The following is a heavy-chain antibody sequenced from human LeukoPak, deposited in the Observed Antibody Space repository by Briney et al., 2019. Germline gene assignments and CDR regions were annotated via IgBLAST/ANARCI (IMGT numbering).Heavy chain of an antibody. CDR1: GYTFTSYG. Sequence: ASVKVSCKASGYTFTSYGISWVRQAPGQGLEWMGWISAYNGNTNYAQKLQGRVTMTTDTFTSTAYMELRSLRSDDTAVYYCARSGYYGSGSYHNWFDPWGQGTLVTVSS. CDR3: ARSGYYGSGSYHNWFDP. D-gene: IGHD3-10*01. V-gene: IGHV1-18*04. J-gene: IGHJ5*02. CDR2: ISAYNGNT.